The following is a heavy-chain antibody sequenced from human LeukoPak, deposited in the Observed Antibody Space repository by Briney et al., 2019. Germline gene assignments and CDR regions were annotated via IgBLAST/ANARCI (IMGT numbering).Heavy chain of an antibody. CDR3: SRSQFDY. V-gene: IGHV3-74*03. CDR1: GFPFSSYW. J-gene: IGHJ4*02. Sequence: GGSLRLSCEPSGFPFSSYWMLWVRQAPGKGLVWGSRISGDGTIKTYADFVRGRFTISRDNTKNILYLQMNSLKVEDTAIYFCSRSQFDYWGQGVLVTVSS. CDR2: ISGDGTIK.